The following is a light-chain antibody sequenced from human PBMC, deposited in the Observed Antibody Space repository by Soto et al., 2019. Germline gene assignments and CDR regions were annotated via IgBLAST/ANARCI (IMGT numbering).Light chain of an antibody. J-gene: IGLJ2*01. CDR2: SNN. V-gene: IGLV1-44*01. CDR3: AAWDDSLNGVV. CDR1: SSNNGSNT. Sequence: QSVLTQPPSASGTPGQRFTISCSGSSSNNGSNTVNWYQQLPGTAPKLLIYSNNQRPSGVPDRFSGSKSGTSASLAISGLQSEDEADYYCAAWDDSLNGVVFGGGTKLTVL.